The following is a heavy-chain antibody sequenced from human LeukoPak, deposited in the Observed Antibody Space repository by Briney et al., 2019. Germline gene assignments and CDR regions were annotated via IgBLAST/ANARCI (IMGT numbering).Heavy chain of an antibody. CDR1: GYTLTGYF. CDR2: INPKTGGT. V-gene: IGHV1-2*06. D-gene: IGHD5-24*01. CDR3: ARVGDGLNDAFDM. Sequence: VASVKVSCKASGYTLTGYFMNWVRQAPGQGPEWMGRINPKTGGTNYAQKFQGRVTMTRDTSITTGYMELSRLRSDDTAVYYCARVGDGLNDAFDMWGQGTLVTVSS. J-gene: IGHJ3*02.